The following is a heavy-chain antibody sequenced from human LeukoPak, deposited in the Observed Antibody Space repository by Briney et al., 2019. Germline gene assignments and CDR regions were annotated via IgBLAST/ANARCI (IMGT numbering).Heavy chain of an antibody. D-gene: IGHD6-13*01. J-gene: IGHJ4*02. CDR3: ATLGYSSSWYAFDY. Sequence: ASVKVSCKVSGYTLTELSMHWVRQAPGKGLEWMGGFDPEDGETIYAQKFQGRVTMTEDTSTDTAYMELSSLRSEDTAVYYCATLGYSSSWYAFDYWGQGTLVTVSS. CDR2: FDPEDGET. CDR1: GYTLTELS. V-gene: IGHV1-24*01.